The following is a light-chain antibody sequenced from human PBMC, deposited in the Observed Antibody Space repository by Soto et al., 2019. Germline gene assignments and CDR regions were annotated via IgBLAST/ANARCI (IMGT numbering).Light chain of an antibody. J-gene: IGKJ4*01. CDR2: GAS. Sequence: EIVLTQSPGTLSLSPGERATLSCRASQSVSSSYLAWYQQKPGQAPRLLIYGASSRATGIPDRFSGSGSGTDFTLTISRLEPEDFAVYYCQQYGSSPQLPFGRGTKVEIK. CDR1: QSVSSSY. CDR3: QQYGSSPQLP. V-gene: IGKV3-20*01.